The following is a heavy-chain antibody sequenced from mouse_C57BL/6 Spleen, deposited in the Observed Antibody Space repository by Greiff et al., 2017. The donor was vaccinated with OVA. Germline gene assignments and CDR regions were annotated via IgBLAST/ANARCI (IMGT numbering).Heavy chain of an antibody. CDR1: GYTFTSYW. D-gene: IGHD1-1*01. J-gene: IGHJ4*01. V-gene: IGHV1-64*01. CDR3: ARSAYYYGSSYAMDY. Sequence: QVQLKESGAELVKPGASVKLSCKASGYTFTSYWMHWVKQRPGQGLEWIGMIHPNSGSTNYNEKFKSKATLTVDKSSSTAYMQLSSLTSEDSAVYYCARSAYYYGSSYAMDYWGQGTSVTVSS. CDR2: IHPNSGST.